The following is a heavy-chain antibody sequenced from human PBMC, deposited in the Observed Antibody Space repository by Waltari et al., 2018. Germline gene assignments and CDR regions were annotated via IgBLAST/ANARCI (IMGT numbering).Heavy chain of an antibody. CDR3: VKGKYYYESWGYYPMDH. Sequence: QLLESGGGLVQPGGSLRLSCVASGFPFRDYAISWVRQAPGKGLDWVAVIYRSGTTIYADSAKGRFTISRDNSENSVYLQMSSLRLDDTAVYHCVKGKYYYESWGYYPMDHWGQGTLVTVSS. CDR1: GFPFRDYA. D-gene: IGHD3-22*01. V-gene: IGHV3-23*05. J-gene: IGHJ4*02. CDR2: IYRSGTT.